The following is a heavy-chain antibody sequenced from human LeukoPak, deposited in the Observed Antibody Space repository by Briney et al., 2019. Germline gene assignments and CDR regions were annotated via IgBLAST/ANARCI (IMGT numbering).Heavy chain of an antibody. CDR3: TRVRYSTGWLVGRFDAFDI. V-gene: IGHV3-23*01. CDR2: SIGSGGSA. Sequence: GGSLRLSCAASGFTFSTYTMNWIRQAPGKGLEWVSGSIGSGGSAFYADSVKGRFSISRDTSKNTLFLHMNNLRAGDTAVYYCTRVRYSTGWLVGRFDAFDIWGQGTMVTVSS. CDR1: GFTFSTYT. J-gene: IGHJ3*02. D-gene: IGHD6-19*01.